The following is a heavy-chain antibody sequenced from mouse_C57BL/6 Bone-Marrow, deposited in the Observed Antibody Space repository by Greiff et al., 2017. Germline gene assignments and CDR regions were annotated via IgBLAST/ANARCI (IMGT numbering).Heavy chain of an antibody. CDR2: INPNNGST. CDR1: GYTFTSYW. D-gene: IGHD1-1*01. Sequence: QVQLQQPGAELVKPGASVKLSCKASGYTFTSYWMHWVKQRPGQGLEWIGKINPNNGSTNYNEKFKSKATLTVDKSSSTAYMQLSSLTSEDSAVYYCARSVLLRYHSHCAYWGQGTLVTVSA. V-gene: IGHV1-64*01. J-gene: IGHJ3*01. CDR3: ARSVLLRYHSHCAY.